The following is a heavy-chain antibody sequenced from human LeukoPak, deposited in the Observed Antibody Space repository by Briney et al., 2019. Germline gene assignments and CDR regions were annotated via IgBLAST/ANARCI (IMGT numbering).Heavy chain of an antibody. CDR1: GFTFSNAW. D-gene: IGHD2-2*01. Sequence: GGSLRLSCVGSGFTFSNAWMSWVRQAPGKGLEWVGHIKSKTDGGTADYAAPVKGRFTISRDESKNTLYLQINSLRTEDTAVYYCTTRTWADGFDIWGQGTMLTVSS. V-gene: IGHV3-15*01. J-gene: IGHJ3*02. CDR2: IKSKTDGGTA. CDR3: TTRTWADGFDI.